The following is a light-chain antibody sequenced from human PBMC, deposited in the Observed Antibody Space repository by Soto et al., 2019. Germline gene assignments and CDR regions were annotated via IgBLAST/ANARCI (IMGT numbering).Light chain of an antibody. CDR3: QQRSDWWT. J-gene: IGKJ1*01. CDR1: QSVSSH. Sequence: EIVLTQSPATLSLFPGERATLSCRTSQSVSSHLVWYQQKPGQAPRLLIYEASTRAPGIPVRFTGSGSGTDLTLTISSLEPEDFAVYYCQQRSDWWTFGPGAKVEI. V-gene: IGKV3-11*01. CDR2: EAS.